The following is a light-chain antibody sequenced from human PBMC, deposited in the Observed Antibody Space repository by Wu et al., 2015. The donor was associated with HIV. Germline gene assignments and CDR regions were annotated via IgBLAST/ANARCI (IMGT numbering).Light chain of an antibody. CDR2: AAS. CDR1: QSISSF. J-gene: IGKJ1*01. CDR3: QQSYILPWT. Sequence: DIQMTQSPSSLSASVGDRVSITCRASQSISSFLNWYQHQPGKAPKPLIYAASSLYSGVPSRFSGSGSGTDFTLTISSLQPEDFATYYCQQSYILPWTFGQGTRVEI. V-gene: IGKV1-39*01.